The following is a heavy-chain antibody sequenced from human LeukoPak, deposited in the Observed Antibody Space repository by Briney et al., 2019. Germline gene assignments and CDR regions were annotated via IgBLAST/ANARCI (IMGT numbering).Heavy chain of an antibody. CDR2: ISSSGSTI. J-gene: IGHJ5*02. CDR3: ARVILYDSSGYCWFDP. D-gene: IGHD3-22*01. V-gene: IGHV3-11*01. CDR1: GFTFSDYY. Sequence: PGGSLRPSCAASGFTFSDYYMSWIRQAPGKGLEWVSYISSSGSTIYYADSVKGRFTISRDNAKNSLYLQMNSLRAEDTAVYYCARVILYDSSGYCWFDPWGQGTLVTVSS.